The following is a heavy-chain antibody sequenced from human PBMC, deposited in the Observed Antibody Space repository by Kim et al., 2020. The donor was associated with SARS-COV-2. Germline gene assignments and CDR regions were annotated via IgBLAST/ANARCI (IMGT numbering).Heavy chain of an antibody. CDR2: IYYSGST. CDR3: ARRGYSYGYPPSADY. V-gene: IGHV4-39*01. D-gene: IGHD5-18*01. CDR1: GGSISSSSYY. Sequence: SETLSLTCTVSGGSISSSSYYWGWIRQPPGKGLEWIGSIYYSGSTYYNPCLKSRVTISVDTSKNQFSLKLSSVTAADTAVYYCARRGYSYGYPPSADYWGQGTLVTVSS. J-gene: IGHJ4*02.